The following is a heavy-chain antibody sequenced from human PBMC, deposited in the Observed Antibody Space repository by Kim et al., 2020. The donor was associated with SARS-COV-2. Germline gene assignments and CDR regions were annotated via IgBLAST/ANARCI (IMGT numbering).Heavy chain of an antibody. Sequence: DGCSTGYADSVKGRFTISRDNAKNKVNLQMSSLRGDDPAVYYCVKGRAHWGQGSLVTVSS. CDR3: VKGRAH. V-gene: IGHV3-74*01. J-gene: IGHJ4*02. CDR2: DGCST.